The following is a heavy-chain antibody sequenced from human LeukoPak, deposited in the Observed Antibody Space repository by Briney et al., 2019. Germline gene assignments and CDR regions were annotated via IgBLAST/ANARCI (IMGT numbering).Heavy chain of an antibody. D-gene: IGHD5-12*01. J-gene: IGHJ4*02. Sequence: GGSLRLSCAASGFTFSSYEMNWVRQAPGKGLEWVSYISSSGSTIYYADSVKGRFTISRDNAKNSLYLQMNSLRAEDTAVYYCAREGDSGYDSGFGYWGQGTLVTVSS. CDR3: AREGDSGYDSGFGY. V-gene: IGHV3-48*03. CDR2: ISSSGSTI. CDR1: GFTFSSYE.